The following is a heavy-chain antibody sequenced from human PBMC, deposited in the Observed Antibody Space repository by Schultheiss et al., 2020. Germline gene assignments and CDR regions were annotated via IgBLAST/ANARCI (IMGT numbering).Heavy chain of an antibody. CDR3: ARGRPTTVVTPQAAWFDP. CDR1: GGSVSSGSYY. V-gene: IGHV4-61*01. J-gene: IGHJ5*02. Sequence: SETLSLTCTVSGGSVSSGSYYWSWIRQPPGKGLEWIGEINHSGSTNYNPSLKSRVTISLDTSKNQFSLNLSSVTPADTAMYYCARGRPTTVVTPQAAWFDPWGQGTLVTVSS. CDR2: INHSGST. D-gene: IGHD4-23*01.